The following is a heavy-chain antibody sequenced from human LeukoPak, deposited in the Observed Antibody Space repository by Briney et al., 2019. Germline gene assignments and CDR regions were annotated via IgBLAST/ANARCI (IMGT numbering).Heavy chain of an antibody. Sequence: PSETLSLTCAVYGGSFSGYYWSWIRQPPGKGLEWIGEINHSGSTNYNPSLKSRVTISVDTSKNQFSLKLSSVTAADTAVYYCARHRRRVGGKGGAEGNFDYWGQGTLVTVSS. CDR1: GGSFSGYY. V-gene: IGHV4-34*01. D-gene: IGHD6-19*01. J-gene: IGHJ4*02. CDR3: ARHRRRVGGKGGAEGNFDY. CDR2: INHSGST.